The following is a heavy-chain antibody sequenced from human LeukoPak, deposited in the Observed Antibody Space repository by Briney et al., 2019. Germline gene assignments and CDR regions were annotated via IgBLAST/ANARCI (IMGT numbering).Heavy chain of an antibody. V-gene: IGHV3-74*01. Sequence: GGSLRLSCAASGFTFSSYWMHGVRQAPGKGLVWVSRINSDGSSTSHADSVKGRFTISRDNAKNTVHLQMNSLRAEDTAVYYCARGNMVRGTDWGQGTLVIVSS. CDR2: INSDGSST. CDR1: GFTFSSYW. D-gene: IGHD3-10*01. CDR3: ARGNMVRGTD. J-gene: IGHJ4*02.